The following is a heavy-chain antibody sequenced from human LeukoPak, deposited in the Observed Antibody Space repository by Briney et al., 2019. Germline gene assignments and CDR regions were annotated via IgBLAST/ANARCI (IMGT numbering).Heavy chain of an antibody. Sequence: PSETLSLTCTVSGGSINSYYWSWIRQPPGKGLEWIGYIYYAGSTNYNPSLKSRITISVDTSKNQFSLKLTSITAADTAVYYCARHFPQWIGSYRPGRWFDPWGQGTLVTVSS. V-gene: IGHV4-59*01. CDR1: GGSINSYY. J-gene: IGHJ5*02. D-gene: IGHD1-26*01. CDR3: ARHFPQWIGSYRPGRWFDP. CDR2: IYYAGST.